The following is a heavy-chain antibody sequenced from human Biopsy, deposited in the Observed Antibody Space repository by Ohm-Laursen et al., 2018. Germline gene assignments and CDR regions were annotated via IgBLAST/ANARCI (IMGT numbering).Heavy chain of an antibody. J-gene: IGHJ3*02. CDR2: IYNTGST. D-gene: IGHD3-22*01. Sequence: SDTLSFTCTVSGSFISTYYWNWIRQPAGKALEWIGRIYNTGSTNYNPSLQSRVTMSVDTSKNQFSLKMSSVTAADTAVYYCARDLPYYENSGYGAFDMWGQGTMVTVSS. V-gene: IGHV4-4*07. CDR1: GSFISTYY. CDR3: ARDLPYYENSGYGAFDM.